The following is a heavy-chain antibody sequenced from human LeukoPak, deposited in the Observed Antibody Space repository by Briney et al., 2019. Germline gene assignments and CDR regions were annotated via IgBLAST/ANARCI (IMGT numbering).Heavy chain of an antibody. J-gene: IGHJ4*02. CDR3: ARDITMIVGTFFDY. D-gene: IGHD3-22*01. V-gene: IGHV4-61*02. CDR1: GGSIISNNFY. CDR2: IYGSGST. Sequence: PSQTLSLTCTVSGGSIISNNFYWSWIRQPAGKGLEWIGRIYGSGSTNYSPSLRGRVTISMDTSKNQFSLNLNSVTAADTAVYYCARDITMIVGTFFDYWGQGTLVTVSS.